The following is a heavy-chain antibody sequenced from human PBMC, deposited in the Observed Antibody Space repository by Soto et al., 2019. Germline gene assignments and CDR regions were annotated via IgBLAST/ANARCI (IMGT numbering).Heavy chain of an antibody. J-gene: IGHJ6*03. Sequence: SETLSLTCTVSGGSISSYYWSWIRQPPGKGLEWIGYIYYSGSTNYNPSLKSRVTISVDTSKNQFSLKLSSVTAADTAVYYCARVGSGSYYSTGYMDVWGKGTTVTVSS. CDR1: GGSISSYY. D-gene: IGHD3-10*01. V-gene: IGHV4-59*01. CDR2: IYYSGST. CDR3: ARVGSGSYYSTGYMDV.